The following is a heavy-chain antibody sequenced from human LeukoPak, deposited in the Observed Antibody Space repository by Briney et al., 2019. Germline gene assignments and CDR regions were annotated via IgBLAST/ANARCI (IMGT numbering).Heavy chain of an antibody. CDR3: ARGAGYYYDSSGYHQRQFDY. CDR2: INHSGST. CDR1: GGSFSGYY. J-gene: IGHJ4*02. Sequence: RTSETLSLTCAVYGGSFSGYYWSWIRQPPGKGLEWIGEINHSGSTNYNPSLKSRVTISVDTSKNQFSLKLSSVTAADTAVYYCARGAGYYYDSSGYHQRQFDYWGQGTLVTVSS. V-gene: IGHV4-34*01. D-gene: IGHD3-22*01.